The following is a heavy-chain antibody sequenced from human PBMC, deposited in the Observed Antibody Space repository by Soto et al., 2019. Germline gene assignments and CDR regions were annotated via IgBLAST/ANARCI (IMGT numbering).Heavy chain of an antibody. J-gene: IGHJ3*02. CDR2: IYTDGSP. D-gene: IGHD3-10*01. CDR3: TRDMVRGVSAFDI. Sequence: VQLVETGGALIKPGGSLRLSCAASGFTVSNNFMSWVRQAPGKALEWVSVIYTDGSPYYTDSVRGRFTISRDDSQNTGFLQMNNLSVEDTAVYYCTRDMVRGVSAFDIWGQGTTVTVSS. V-gene: IGHV3-53*02. CDR1: GFTVSNNF.